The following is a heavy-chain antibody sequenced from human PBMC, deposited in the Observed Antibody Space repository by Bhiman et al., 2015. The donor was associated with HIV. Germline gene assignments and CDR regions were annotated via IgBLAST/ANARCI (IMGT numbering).Heavy chain of an antibody. Sequence: EVQLVESGGGLVQPGGSLRLSCAVSGFNVSGNYMSWVRQAPGKGLEWVSVIYTVNSTYYTESVKGRFIISRDTSTNTLYLQMNSLRAEDTAVYFCARDGTEYSSALVFDYWGQGTLVSVFS. CDR2: IYTVNST. V-gene: IGHV3-66*01. CDR1: GFNVSGNY. D-gene: IGHD6-19*01. J-gene: IGHJ4*02. CDR3: ARDGTEYSSALVFDY.